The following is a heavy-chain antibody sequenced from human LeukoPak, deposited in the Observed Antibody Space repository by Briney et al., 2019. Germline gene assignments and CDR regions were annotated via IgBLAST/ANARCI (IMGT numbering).Heavy chain of an antibody. V-gene: IGHV3-53*05. J-gene: IGHJ3*01. CDR1: GFTVNNNR. CDR3: TRDSALLGVAFDL. D-gene: IGHD2-15*01. CDR2: TYSGGTT. Sequence: GGSLRLSCAASGFTVNNNRMGWVRQAPGKGLEWVSITYSGGTTYYADSAKGRFTISRDNSKSTLFLQMNSLRAEDTAVYFCTRDSALLGVAFDLWGQGTVVTVSS.